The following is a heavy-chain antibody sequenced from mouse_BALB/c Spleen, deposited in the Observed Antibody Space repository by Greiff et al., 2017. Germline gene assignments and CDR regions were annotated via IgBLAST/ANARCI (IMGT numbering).Heavy chain of an antibody. V-gene: IGHV4-1*02. J-gene: IGHJ4*01. CDR3: ARQKITTVVATRAMDY. D-gene: IGHD1-1*01. CDR1: GFDFSRYW. CDR2: INPDSSTI. Sequence: EVQGVESGGGLVQPGGSLKLSCAASGFDFSRYWMSWVRQAPGKGLEWIGEINPDSSTINYTPSLKDKFIISRDNAKNTLYLQMSKVRSEDTALYYCARQKITTVVATRAMDYWGQGTSVTVSS.